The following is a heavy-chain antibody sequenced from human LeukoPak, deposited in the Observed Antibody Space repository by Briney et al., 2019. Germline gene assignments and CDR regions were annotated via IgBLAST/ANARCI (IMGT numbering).Heavy chain of an antibody. CDR1: GGTFSSYA. CDR2: IIPIFGTA. D-gene: IGHD5-24*01. V-gene: IGHV1-69*05. CDR3: AGSRDGYGGYYYYMDV. Sequence: ASVKVSCKASGGTFSSYAISWVRQAPGQGLEWMGGIIPIFGTANYAQKFQGRVTITTDESTSTAYMELSSLRSEDTAVYYCAGSRDGYGGYYYYMDVWGEGTTVTVSS. J-gene: IGHJ6*03.